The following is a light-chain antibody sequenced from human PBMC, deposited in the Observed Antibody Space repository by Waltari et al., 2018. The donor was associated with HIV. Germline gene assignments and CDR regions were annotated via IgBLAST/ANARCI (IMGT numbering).Light chain of an antibody. CDR3: ASYTITSTLV. CDR2: AAN. Sequence: QSALTQPASVSGSLGQSITISCIGTSSDIATYNYVSWYHHHPDKAPRLVIYAANSRPSGVPFRFSGSKSGNTASLTISGLQAEDEADYYCASYTITSTLVFGGGTKVTVL. V-gene: IGLV2-14*01. CDR1: SSDIATYNY. J-gene: IGLJ3*02.